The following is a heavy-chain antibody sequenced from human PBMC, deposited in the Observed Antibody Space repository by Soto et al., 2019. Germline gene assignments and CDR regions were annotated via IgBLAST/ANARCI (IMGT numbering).Heavy chain of an antibody. CDR3: ARAWYYYDSSGPRWYFDL. V-gene: IGHV3-13*01. CDR2: IGTAGDT. J-gene: IGHJ2*01. Sequence: EVQLLESGGGLVQPGGSLRLSCAASGFTFSSYDMHWVRQATGKGLEWVSAIGTAGDTYYPGSVKGRFTISRENAKNSLYLQMNSLGAGDTAVYYCARAWYYYDSSGPRWYFDLWGRGTLVTVSS. D-gene: IGHD3-22*01. CDR1: GFTFSSYD.